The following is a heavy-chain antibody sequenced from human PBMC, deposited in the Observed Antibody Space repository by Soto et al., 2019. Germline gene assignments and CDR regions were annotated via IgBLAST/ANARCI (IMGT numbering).Heavy chain of an antibody. CDR2: VSSSSSTI. V-gene: IGHV3-48*02. CDR3: ARRKFYYYDSSGYYDYFDY. Sequence: GGSLRLSCAASGFTFSRYSMNWVRQAPGKGLEWVSYVSSSSSTIYYADSVKGRFTISRDNAKNSLYLQMNSLRDEDTAVYYCARRKFYYYDSSGYYDYFDYRGQGTLVTVSS. D-gene: IGHD3-22*01. J-gene: IGHJ4*02. CDR1: GFTFSRYS.